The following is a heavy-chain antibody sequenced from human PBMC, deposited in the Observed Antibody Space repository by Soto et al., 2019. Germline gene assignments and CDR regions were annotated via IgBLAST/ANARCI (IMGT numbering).Heavy chain of an antibody. J-gene: IGHJ3*02. CDR3: AKDLLGLYDFWSGSSGAFDI. V-gene: IGHV3-23*01. CDR2: ISGSGGST. Sequence: EVQLLESGGGLVQPGGSLRLSCAASGFTFSSYAMSWVRQAPGKGLEWVSAISGSGGSTYYADSVKGRFTISRDNSKNTLYLQMNSLRADDTAVYYCAKDLLGLYDFWSGSSGAFDIWGQGTMVTVSS. D-gene: IGHD3-3*01. CDR1: GFTFSSYA.